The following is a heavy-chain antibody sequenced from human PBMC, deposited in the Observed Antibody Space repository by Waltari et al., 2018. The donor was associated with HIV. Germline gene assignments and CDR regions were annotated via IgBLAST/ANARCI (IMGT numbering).Heavy chain of an antibody. V-gene: IGHV3-30*18. Sequence: QVQLVESGGGVVQPGRSLRLSGAAYGVTFSSYGMHWVRQAPGKGLEWVAVISYDGSNKYYADSVKGRFTISRDNSKNTLYLQMNSLRAEDTAVYYCAKQLGRDYDFDYWGQGTLVTVSS. CDR1: GVTFSSYG. D-gene: IGHD1-26*01. CDR3: AKQLGRDYDFDY. CDR2: ISYDGSNK. J-gene: IGHJ4*02.